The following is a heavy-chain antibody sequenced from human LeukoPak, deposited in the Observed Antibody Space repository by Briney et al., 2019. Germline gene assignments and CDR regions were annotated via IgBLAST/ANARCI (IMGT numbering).Heavy chain of an antibody. D-gene: IGHD2-2*01. J-gene: IGHJ4*02. Sequence: SETLSLTCAVSGDSINREIWWHWVRQPPGKGLEWIGEIHHGGSTYYKPSLRSRVTISVDKSRNHLSPEMNSVTAADTAVYYCAREIPVFFASTLDSWGQGILVTVSS. V-gene: IGHV4-4*02. CDR1: GDSINREIW. CDR2: IHHGGST. CDR3: AREIPVFFASTLDS.